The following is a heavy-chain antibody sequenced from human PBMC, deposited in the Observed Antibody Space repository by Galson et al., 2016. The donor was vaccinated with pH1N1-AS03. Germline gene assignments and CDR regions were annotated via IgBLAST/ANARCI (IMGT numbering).Heavy chain of an antibody. V-gene: IGHV4-4*02. CDR2: IYHSGSS. CDR3: ARATRDNWYEQGFYFDY. Sequence: SETLSLTCAVSGGSISSSNWWSWVRQPPGKGLEWIGEIYHSGSSNYNPSLKSRVTISVDKSKNQFSLKLTSLTAADTAVYYCARATRDNWYEQGFYFDYWGQGTLVTVSS. D-gene: IGHD1-1*01. J-gene: IGHJ4*02. CDR1: GGSISSSNW.